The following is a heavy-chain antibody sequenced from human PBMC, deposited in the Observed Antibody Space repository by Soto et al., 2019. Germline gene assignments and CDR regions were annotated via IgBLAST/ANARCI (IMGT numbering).Heavy chain of an antibody. J-gene: IGHJ4*02. CDR1: GGSISDSDNY. V-gene: IGHV4-39*01. D-gene: IGHD3-10*01. Sequence: QLQLQESGPGLVEPSETLSLTCTVSGGSISDSDNYWGWIRQSPGKGLEWIGSIHYSGRTYQNPSLXSXXTIPVDTSKNQFSLKLSSVTAADTAVYYCARTYFGSGSQYYWGQGALVTVSS. CDR3: ARTYFGSGSQYY. CDR2: IHYSGRT.